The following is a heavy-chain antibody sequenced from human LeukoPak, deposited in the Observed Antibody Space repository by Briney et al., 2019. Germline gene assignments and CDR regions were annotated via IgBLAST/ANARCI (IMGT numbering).Heavy chain of an antibody. J-gene: IGHJ3*02. CDR2: IYTSGST. CDR1: GGSVSSYY. D-gene: IGHD3-22*01. V-gene: IGHV4-4*07. Sequence: SETLSLTCTFSGGSVSSYYWSWIRQPAGKGLEWIGRIYTSGSTNYNPSLKSRVTMSVDTSKNQFSLRLSSVTAADTAAYYCARDRYYYDTSGPPLDIWGQGTMVTVSS. CDR3: ARDRYYYDTSGPPLDI.